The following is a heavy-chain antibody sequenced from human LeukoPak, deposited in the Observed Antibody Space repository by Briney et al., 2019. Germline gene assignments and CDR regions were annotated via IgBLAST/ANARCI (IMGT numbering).Heavy chain of an antibody. J-gene: IGHJ5*02. CDR1: GYTFTSYA. CDR2: INTNTGNP. CDR3: ARDGLAVAGRYNWFDP. D-gene: IGHD6-19*01. Sequence: GASVKVSCKASGYTFTSYAMNWVRQAPGQGLEWMGWINTNTGNPTYAQGFTGRFVFSLDTSVSTAYLQISSLKAEDTAVYYCARDGLAVAGRYNWFDPWGQGTLVTVSS. V-gene: IGHV7-4-1*02.